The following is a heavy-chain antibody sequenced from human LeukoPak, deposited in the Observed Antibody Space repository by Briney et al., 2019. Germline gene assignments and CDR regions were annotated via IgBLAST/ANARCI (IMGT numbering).Heavy chain of an antibody. V-gene: IGHV4-4*02. CDR1: GGSISSSNW. CDR3: ARDRKYGSESLRRLDY. D-gene: IGHD3-10*01. Sequence: PSGTLSLTCAVSGGSISSSNWWSWVRQPPGKGLEWIGEIYHSGSTNYNPSLKSRVTISVDKSKNQFSLKLSSVTAADTAVYYCARDRKYGSESLRRLDYWGQGTLVTVSS. CDR2: IYHSGST. J-gene: IGHJ4*02.